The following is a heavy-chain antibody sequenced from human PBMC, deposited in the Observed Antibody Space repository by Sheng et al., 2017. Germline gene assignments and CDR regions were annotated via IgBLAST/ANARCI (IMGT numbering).Heavy chain of an antibody. D-gene: IGHD1-26*01. CDR1: GFIFSNYW. J-gene: IGHJ4*02. CDR3: ARDAGGVLDS. Sequence: EVQLVESGGGLIQPGESLRLSCAASGFIFSNYWMAWVRQAPGKGPEWVANIKQDGSEKNYVDSVKGRFTISRDNAKNSLSLHMNSLRSEESAVYYCARDAGGVLDSWGQGTLVTVSS. CDR2: IKQDGSEK. V-gene: IGHV3-7*01.